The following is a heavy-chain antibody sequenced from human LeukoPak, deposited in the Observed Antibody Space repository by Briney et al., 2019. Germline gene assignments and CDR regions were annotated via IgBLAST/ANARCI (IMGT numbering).Heavy chain of an antibody. CDR2: IYHSGST. D-gene: IGHD5-12*01. CDR3: AREWPDAFDI. V-gene: IGHV4-38-2*02. Sequence: PSETLSLTCAVSGYSVSSGYYWGWIRQPPGKGLEWIGTIYHSGSTYYNPSLKSRVTISVDTSKNQFSLKLSSVTAADTAVYYCAREWPDAFDIWGQGTMVTVSS. J-gene: IGHJ3*02. CDR1: GYSVSSGYY.